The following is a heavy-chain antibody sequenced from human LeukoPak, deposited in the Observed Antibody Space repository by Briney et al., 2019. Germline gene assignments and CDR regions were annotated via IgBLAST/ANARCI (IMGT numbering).Heavy chain of an antibody. CDR2: ISSSSSYI. CDR1: GFTFSSYS. Sequence: KAGGSLRLSCAASGFTFSSYSMNWVRQAPGKGLEWVSSISSSSSYIYYADSVKGRFTISRDNAKNSLYLQMNSLRAEDTAVYYCARHNYPYDSGGYYYAYWGQGTLVTVSS. J-gene: IGHJ4*02. V-gene: IGHV3-21*01. D-gene: IGHD3-22*01. CDR3: ARHNYPYDSGGYYYAY.